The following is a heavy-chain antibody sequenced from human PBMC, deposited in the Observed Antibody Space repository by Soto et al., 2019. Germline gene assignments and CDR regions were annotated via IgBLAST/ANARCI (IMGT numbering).Heavy chain of an antibody. CDR2: VYYTGST. D-gene: IGHD3-10*01. CDR3: ARSTYYKEVTWFAP. J-gene: IGHJ5*02. V-gene: IGHV4-31*03. CDR1: GGSISSGGYY. Sequence: QVQLQESGPGLVKPSQTLSLTCTVSGGSISSGGYYWSWIRQHPGKGLEWIGYVYYTGSTYYKPSLKRRRIIATDTPKNQFALRLSSVTAADTAVSYCARSTYYKEVTWFAPWGQGTLVTVSS.